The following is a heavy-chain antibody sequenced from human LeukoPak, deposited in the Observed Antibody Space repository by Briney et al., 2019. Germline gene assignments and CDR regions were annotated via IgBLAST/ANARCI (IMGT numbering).Heavy chain of an antibody. D-gene: IGHD4-23*01. Sequence: GGSLRLSCAASGFTFSSYGMSWVRQAPGRGLEWVSAISDSVTSTYYADSVKGRFTISRANSKNTLYLQMNSLRAEDTAVYYCAKRSDYGVNSNYFDYWGQGTLVTVSS. CDR2: ISDSVTST. J-gene: IGHJ4*02. CDR1: GFTFSSYG. V-gene: IGHV3-23*01. CDR3: AKRSDYGVNSNYFDY.